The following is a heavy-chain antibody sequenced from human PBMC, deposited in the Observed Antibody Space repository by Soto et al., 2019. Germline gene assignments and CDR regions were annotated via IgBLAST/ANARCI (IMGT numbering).Heavy chain of an antibody. CDR3: ARDARGDEAPMDY. V-gene: IGHV1-2*04. CDR2: INPNSGGT. J-gene: IGHJ4*02. CDR1: GYTFTGYY. Sequence: ASVKVSCKASGYTFTGYYMHWVREAPGQGLEWMGWINPNSGGTNYAQKFQGWVTMTRDTSISTAYMELSRLRSDDTAVYYCARDARGDEAPMDYWGQGTLVTVSS. D-gene: IGHD3-10*01.